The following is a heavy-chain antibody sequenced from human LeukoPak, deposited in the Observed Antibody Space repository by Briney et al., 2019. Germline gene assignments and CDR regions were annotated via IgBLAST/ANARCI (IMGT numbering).Heavy chain of an antibody. Sequence: ASVEVSCKASGYTFTSYYMHWVRQAPGQGLKWMGIINPSGGSTSYAQKFQGRVTMTRDTSTSTVYMELSSLRSEDTAVYYCARDRVDTAMVLEDNWFDPWGQGTLVTVSS. J-gene: IGHJ5*02. V-gene: IGHV1-46*01. CDR2: INPSGGST. CDR1: GYTFTSYY. CDR3: ARDRVDTAMVLEDNWFDP. D-gene: IGHD5-18*01.